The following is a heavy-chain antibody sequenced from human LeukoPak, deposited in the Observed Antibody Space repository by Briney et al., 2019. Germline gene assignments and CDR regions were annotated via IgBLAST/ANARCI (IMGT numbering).Heavy chain of an antibody. Sequence: SETLSLTCAVYGGSFSGYYWSWIRQPPGKGLEWIGEINHSGSTNYNPSLKSRVTISVDTSKNQFSLKLSSVTAADTAVYYCARGPNRYTHSMFHIAAAGSNWFDPWGQGTLVTVSS. V-gene: IGHV4-34*01. D-gene: IGHD6-13*01. J-gene: IGHJ5*02. CDR3: ARGPNRYTHSMFHIAAAGSNWFDP. CDR1: GGSFSGYY. CDR2: INHSGST.